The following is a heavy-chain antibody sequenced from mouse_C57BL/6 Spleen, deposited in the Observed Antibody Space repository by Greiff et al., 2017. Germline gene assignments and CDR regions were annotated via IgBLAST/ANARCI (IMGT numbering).Heavy chain of an antibody. J-gene: IGHJ4*01. Sequence: QVQLQQSGAELVRPGASVTLSCKASGYTFTDYEMHWVKQTPVHGLAWIGAIDPETGGTAYNQKFKGKAILTADKSSSTAYMELRSLTSEDSAVYYCTRWGLGRFYAMDYWGQGTSVTVSS. CDR3: TRWGLGRFYAMDY. CDR2: IDPETGGT. CDR1: GYTFTDYE. D-gene: IGHD4-1*01. V-gene: IGHV1-15*01.